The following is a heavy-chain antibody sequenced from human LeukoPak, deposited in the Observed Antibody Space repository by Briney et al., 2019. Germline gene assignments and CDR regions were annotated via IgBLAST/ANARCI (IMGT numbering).Heavy chain of an antibody. CDR1: GGTFSSYA. D-gene: IGHD2-2*01. Sequence: GASVTVSFTASGGTFSSYAISWVRQAPGQGLEWMGGIIPIFGTANYAQKFQGRVTITADESTSTAYMELSSLRSEDTAVYYCARDKDVVVPAASHGMDVWGQGTTVTVSS. CDR2: IIPIFGTA. V-gene: IGHV1-69*13. J-gene: IGHJ6*02. CDR3: ARDKDVVVPAASHGMDV.